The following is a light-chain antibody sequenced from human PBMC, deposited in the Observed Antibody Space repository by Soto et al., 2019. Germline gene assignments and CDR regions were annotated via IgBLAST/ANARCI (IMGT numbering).Light chain of an antibody. Sequence: DIQMTQSPPTLSASVGDRATITCRASQGISGWLAWYQQKPGKXPXXLISDASNLERGVPSRFRGSASGKESTLTISSLQPDGFATYYCQQYNSYWTFGPGTKVDIK. V-gene: IGKV1-5*01. CDR3: QQYNSYWT. J-gene: IGKJ1*01. CDR2: DAS. CDR1: QGISGW.